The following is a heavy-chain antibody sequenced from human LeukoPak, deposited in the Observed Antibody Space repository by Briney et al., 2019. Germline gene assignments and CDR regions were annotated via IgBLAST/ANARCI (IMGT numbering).Heavy chain of an antibody. CDR3: ARDLAYCGGDCYSDY. D-gene: IGHD2-21*02. Sequence: GASVKVSCKVSGYTLTELSMHWVRQAPGKGLEWMGGFDPEDGETIYAQKFQGRVTMTEDTSTDTAYMELSSLRSEDTAVYYCARDLAYCGGDCYSDYWGQGTLVTVSS. CDR1: GYTLTELS. CDR2: FDPEDGET. V-gene: IGHV1-24*01. J-gene: IGHJ4*02.